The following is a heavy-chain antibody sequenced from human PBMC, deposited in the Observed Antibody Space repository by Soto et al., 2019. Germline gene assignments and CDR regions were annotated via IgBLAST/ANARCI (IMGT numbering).Heavy chain of an antibody. V-gene: IGHV3-23*01. CDR3: AKDPFQGGVIVRFDP. Sequence: EVQLLESGGGLVQPGGSLRLSCAASGFTFSSYAKSWVRQAPGKGLEWVSAISGSGGSTYYADSVKGRFTIARDNSKNTLHLQMNSLRAEDTAVYYCAKDPFQGGVIVRFDPWGQGTLVTVSS. CDR2: ISGSGGST. CDR1: GFTFSSYA. D-gene: IGHD3-16*02. J-gene: IGHJ5*02.